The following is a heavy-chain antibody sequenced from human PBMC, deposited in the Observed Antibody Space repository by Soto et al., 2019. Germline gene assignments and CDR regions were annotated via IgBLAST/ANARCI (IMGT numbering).Heavy chain of an antibody. V-gene: IGHV3-23*01. D-gene: IGHD3-22*01. Sequence: EVQLLESEGGLVQPGGSLRLSCAASGFTFSSYAMSWVRQAPGKGLEWVSAISGSGGSTYYADSVKGRFTISRDNFKNTLYLQMNSLRVEDTAVYYCAKVYDSSGYYGGVFDYWGQGTLVTVSS. J-gene: IGHJ4*02. CDR3: AKVYDSSGYYGGVFDY. CDR1: GFTFSSYA. CDR2: ISGSGGST.